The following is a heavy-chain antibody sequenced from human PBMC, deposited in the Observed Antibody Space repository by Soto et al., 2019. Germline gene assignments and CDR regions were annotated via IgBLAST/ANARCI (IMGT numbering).Heavy chain of an antibody. CDR2: IYYSGST. CDR1: GGSISSSSYY. Sequence: SETLSLTCTVSGGSISSSSYYWGWIRQPPGKGLEWIGSIYYSGSTYYNPSLKSRVTISVDTSKNQFSLKLSSVTAADTAVYYCARVSLPFDYWGQGTLVTVSS. V-gene: IGHV4-39*01. CDR3: ARVSLPFDY. J-gene: IGHJ4*02. D-gene: IGHD3-16*02.